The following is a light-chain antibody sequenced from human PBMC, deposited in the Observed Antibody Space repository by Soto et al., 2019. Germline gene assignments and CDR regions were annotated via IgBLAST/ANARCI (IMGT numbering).Light chain of an antibody. V-gene: IGKV1-5*01. CDR1: QSVSTR. Sequence: DIQMTQSPSNLSASIGDRVTITCRASQSVSTRLAWYQQKPGKAPKVLIYDASSWAGGVPSRFTVSGSGTEFTLTINSLTPDDVATDDCQPYSVYWTFGQGTKVDIK. CDR2: DAS. CDR3: QPYSVYWT. J-gene: IGKJ1*01.